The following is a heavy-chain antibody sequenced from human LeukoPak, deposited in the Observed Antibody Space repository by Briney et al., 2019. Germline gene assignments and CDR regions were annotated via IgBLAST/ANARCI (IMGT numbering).Heavy chain of an antibody. J-gene: IGHJ4*02. CDR3: ARHYGP. D-gene: IGHD3-10*01. CDR2: IYYSGST. V-gene: IGHV4-39*01. Sequence: IXXXXXKGLEWIGSIYYSGSTYYNPSLKSRVTISVDTSKNQFSLKLNSVTATDTAVYYCARHYGPWGQGTLVTVSS.